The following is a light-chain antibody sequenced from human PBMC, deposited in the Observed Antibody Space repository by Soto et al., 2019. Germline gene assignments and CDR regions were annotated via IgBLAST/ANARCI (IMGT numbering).Light chain of an antibody. CDR1: QSVSNNY. V-gene: IGKV3-20*01. CDR2: GAS. CDR3: QQYGSSGT. Sequence: EIVLTQSPGTLSLSPGERATLSCRASQSVSNNYLAWYQQKPGPAPSLLIYGASNRATGIPDRFSGSGSGTDFTLTISRLETEDFAVYYCQQYGSSGTFGQGT. J-gene: IGKJ1*01.